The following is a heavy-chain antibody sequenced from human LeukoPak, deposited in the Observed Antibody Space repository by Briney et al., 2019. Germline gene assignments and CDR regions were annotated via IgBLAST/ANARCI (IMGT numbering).Heavy chain of an antibody. CDR2: ISSSSSYI. D-gene: IGHD2-21*02. J-gene: IGHJ4*02. CDR1: GFTFSNYN. Sequence: GGSLRLSCAASGFTFSNYNMNWVRQAPGKGLEWVSSISSSSSYIYYADSVKGRFTISRHNAKNSLYLQMNSLRAEDTAVYYCASRRTAYCGGDCPEGYWGQGTLVTVSS. V-gene: IGHV3-21*01. CDR3: ASRRTAYCGGDCPEGY.